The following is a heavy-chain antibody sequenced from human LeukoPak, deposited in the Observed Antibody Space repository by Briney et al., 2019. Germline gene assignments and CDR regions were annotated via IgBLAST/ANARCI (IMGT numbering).Heavy chain of an antibody. J-gene: IGHJ4*02. D-gene: IGHD1-26*01. V-gene: IGHV3-49*04. CDR1: GFTFGDYA. Sequence: GGSLRLSCTASGFTFGDYAMSWVRQAPGKGLEWVGFIRSKAYGGTTEYAASVKGRFTISRDDSKSIAYLQMNSLKTEDTAVYYCTRDGQWELSKELDYWGQGTLVTVSS. CDR2: IRSKAYGGTT. CDR3: TRDGQWELSKELDY.